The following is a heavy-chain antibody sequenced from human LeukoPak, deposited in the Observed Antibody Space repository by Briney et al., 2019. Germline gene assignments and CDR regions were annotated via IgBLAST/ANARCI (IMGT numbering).Heavy chain of an antibody. V-gene: IGHV1-69*01. J-gene: IGHJ4*02. D-gene: IGHD2-2*01. CDR3: ARYCSSTSCYGFDY. CDR1: GGTFSSYA. Sequence: GASVKVSCKASGGTFSSYAISWVRQALGQGLEWMGGIIPIFGTANYAQKFQGRVTITADESTSTAYMELSSLRSEDTAVYYCARYCSSTSCYGFDYWGQGTLVTVSS. CDR2: IIPIFGTA.